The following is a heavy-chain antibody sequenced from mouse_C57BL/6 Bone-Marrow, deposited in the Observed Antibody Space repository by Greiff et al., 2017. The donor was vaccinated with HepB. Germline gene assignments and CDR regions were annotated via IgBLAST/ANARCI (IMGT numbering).Heavy chain of an antibody. V-gene: IGHV5-6*01. Sequence: EVQLVESGGDLVKPGGSLKLSCAASGFTFSSYGMSWVRQTPDKRLEWVATISSGGSYTYYPDSVKGRFTISRDNAKNTLYLQMSSLKSEDTAMYYCARHVYGSSPLYYFDYWGQGTTLTVSS. CDR1: GFTFSSYG. D-gene: IGHD1-1*01. CDR2: ISSGGSYT. J-gene: IGHJ2*01. CDR3: ARHVYGSSPLYYFDY.